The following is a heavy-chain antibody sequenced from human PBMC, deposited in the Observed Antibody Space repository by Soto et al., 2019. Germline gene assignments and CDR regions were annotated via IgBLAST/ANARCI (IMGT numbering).Heavy chain of an antibody. J-gene: IGHJ4*02. CDR3: SSIAAPSLDY. CDR2: IIPILGIA. V-gene: IGHV1-69*02. Sequence: GASGKVSCEVSAVTFSSYIISWVRQAPGPGPEWMGRIIPILGIADYAQKFQGRVTITADKSTSTAYMELSSLRSEDTAVYYCSSIAAPSLDYWGQGTLVTVSS. D-gene: IGHD6-6*01. CDR1: AVTFSSYI.